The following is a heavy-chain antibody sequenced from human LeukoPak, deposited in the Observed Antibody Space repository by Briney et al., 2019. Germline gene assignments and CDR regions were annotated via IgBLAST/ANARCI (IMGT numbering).Heavy chain of an antibody. D-gene: IGHD6-19*01. CDR1: VFTFSSYA. CDR3: AKGRRNLIAVAGTPQDY. V-gene: IGHV3-23*01. Sequence: GGSLRLSCAASVFTFSSYAMSWVRQAPGKGLEWVSAISGSGGSTYYADSVKGRFTISRDNSKNTLYLQMNSLRAEDTAVYYCAKGRRNLIAVAGTPQDYWGQGTLVTVSS. CDR2: ISGSGGST. J-gene: IGHJ4*02.